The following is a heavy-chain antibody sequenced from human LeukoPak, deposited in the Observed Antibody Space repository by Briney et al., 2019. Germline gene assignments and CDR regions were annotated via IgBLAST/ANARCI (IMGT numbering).Heavy chain of an antibody. J-gene: IGHJ4*02. V-gene: IGHV3-23*01. Sequence: GGSLRLSCAASGFTFSTYAMSWVRQAPGKGLEGVSAISGSAGSTNYADSVRGRFTSSRDNFKNTLYLQMNSVRGEDTAVYYCARTGSSRFDYWGQGTLVTVSS. D-gene: IGHD1-26*01. CDR3: ARTGSSRFDY. CDR1: GFTFSTYA. CDR2: ISGSAGST.